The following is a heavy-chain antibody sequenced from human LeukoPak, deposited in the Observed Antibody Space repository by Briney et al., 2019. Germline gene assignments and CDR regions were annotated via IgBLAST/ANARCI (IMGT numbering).Heavy chain of an antibody. Sequence: ASVKVSCKASGGTFSSYAISWVRQAPGQGLEWMGRIIPILGIANYAQKFQGRVTITADKSTSTAYMELSSLRSEDTAVYYCAREVVKITMIVVVNIAGAFDIWGQGTMGTGSS. V-gene: IGHV1-69*04. CDR1: GGTFSSYA. CDR2: IIPILGIA. D-gene: IGHD3-22*01. J-gene: IGHJ3*02. CDR3: AREVVKITMIVVVNIAGAFDI.